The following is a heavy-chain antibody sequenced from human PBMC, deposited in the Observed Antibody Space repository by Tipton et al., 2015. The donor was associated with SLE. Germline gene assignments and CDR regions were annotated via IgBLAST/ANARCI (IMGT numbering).Heavy chain of an antibody. CDR3: AREKIVVVPAASVKMLNWFGP. Sequence: TLSLTCAVYGGSFSGYYWSWIRQPPGKGLEWIGEINHSGSTNYNPSLKSRVTISVDTSKNQFSLKLSSVTAADTAVYYCAREKIVVVPAASVKMLNWFGPWGQGTLVTGSS. CDR1: GGSFSGYY. D-gene: IGHD2-2*01. V-gene: IGHV4-34*01. CDR2: INHSGST. J-gene: IGHJ5*02.